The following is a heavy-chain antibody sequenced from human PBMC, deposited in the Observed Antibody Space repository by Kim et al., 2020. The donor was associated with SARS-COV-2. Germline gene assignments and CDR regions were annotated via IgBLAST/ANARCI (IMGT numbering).Heavy chain of an antibody. J-gene: IGHJ2*01. V-gene: IGHV3-49*03. Sequence: GGSLRLSCTASGFTFGDDAMSWLRQAPGKGLEWVGFIRSKAYGGTTEYAAAVKGRFTISRDDSKSIAYLQMNSLKTEDTAVYYCTRRDSSGWYIWYFDLWGRGTLVTVSS. CDR3: TRRDSSGWYIWYFDL. D-gene: IGHD6-19*01. CDR1: GFTFGDDA. CDR2: IRSKAYGGTT.